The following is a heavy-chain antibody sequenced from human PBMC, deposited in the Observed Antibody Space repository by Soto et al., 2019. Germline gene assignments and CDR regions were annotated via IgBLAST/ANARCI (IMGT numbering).Heavy chain of an antibody. V-gene: IGHV3-23*01. D-gene: IGHD1-20*01. Sequence: GGSLRLSCAASGFTFSSYAMSWVRQAPGKGLEWVSAISGSGGSTYYADSVKGRFTISRDNSKNTLYLQMNSLRAEDTAVYYCWIPRYNWNDVTLDDWGQGTLVTVSS. CDR3: WIPRYNWNDVTLDD. CDR2: ISGSGGST. CDR1: GFTFSSYA. J-gene: IGHJ4*02.